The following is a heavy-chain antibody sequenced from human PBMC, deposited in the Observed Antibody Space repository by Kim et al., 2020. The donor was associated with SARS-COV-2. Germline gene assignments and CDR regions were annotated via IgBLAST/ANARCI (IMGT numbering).Heavy chain of an antibody. Sequence: SVKGRFTISRDNSKNTLYLQMNSLRAEDTAVYYCAKFWFGESYYYYGMDVWGQGTTVTVSS. V-gene: IGHV3-23*01. J-gene: IGHJ6*02. CDR3: AKFWFGESYYYYGMDV. D-gene: IGHD3-10*01.